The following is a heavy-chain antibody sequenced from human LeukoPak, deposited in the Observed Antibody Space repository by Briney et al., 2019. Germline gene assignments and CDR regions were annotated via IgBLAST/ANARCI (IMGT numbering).Heavy chain of an antibody. V-gene: IGHV4-34*01. CDR2: INHSGST. D-gene: IGHD5-18*01. CDR1: GGSLSGYY. Sequence: KASETLSLTCAVYGGSLSGYYWSWIRQPPGKGLEWIGEINHSGSTNYNPSLKSRVTISVDTSKNQFSLKLSSVTAADTAVYYCARDGQIQLWLNYFDYWGQGTLVTVSS. CDR3: ARDGQIQLWLNYFDY. J-gene: IGHJ4*02.